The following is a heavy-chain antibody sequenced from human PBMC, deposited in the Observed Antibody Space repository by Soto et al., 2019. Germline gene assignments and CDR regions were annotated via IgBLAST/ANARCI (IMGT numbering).Heavy chain of an antibody. CDR2: IYYSGST. D-gene: IGHD2-2*01. CDR1: GGSISSYY. J-gene: IGHJ5*02. V-gene: IGHV4-59*08. Sequence: SETLSLTCTVSGGSISSYYWSWIRQPPGKGLEWIGYIYYSGSTNYNPSLKSRVTISVDTSKNQFSLKLSSVTAADTAVYYCARLGYCSSTSCYEGTFDPWGQGTLVTVSS. CDR3: ARLGYCSSTSCYEGTFDP.